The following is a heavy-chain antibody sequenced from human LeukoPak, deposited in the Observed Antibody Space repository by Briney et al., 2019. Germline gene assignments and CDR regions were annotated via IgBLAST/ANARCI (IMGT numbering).Heavy chain of an antibody. D-gene: IGHD6-13*01. CDR1: GYTFTSYY. J-gene: IGHJ4*02. CDR3: ARDRYSSSWYDPEDY. CDR2: INPSGGST. Sequence: GASVKVSCKASGYTFTSYYMHWVRQAPGQGLEWMGIINPSGGSTSYAQKFQGRVTMTRDTSTSTAYMELSSLRSEDTAVYYCARDRYSSSWYDPEDYWGQGTLVTVSS. V-gene: IGHV1-46*01.